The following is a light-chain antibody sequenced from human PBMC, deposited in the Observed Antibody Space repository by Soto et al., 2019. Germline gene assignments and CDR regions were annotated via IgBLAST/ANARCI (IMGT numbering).Light chain of an antibody. J-gene: IGKJ1*01. CDR3: QQYGSSPWT. CDR1: QSVSTSK. Sequence: EIVLTQSPGTLSLSQGERVTLSCRASQSVSTSKFAWYQQKPGQAPRLLIYGASSRATGIPDRFSGSGSGTDFTLTISRLEPEDFAVYYCQQYGSSPWTFGQGTKVETK. V-gene: IGKV3-20*01. CDR2: GAS.